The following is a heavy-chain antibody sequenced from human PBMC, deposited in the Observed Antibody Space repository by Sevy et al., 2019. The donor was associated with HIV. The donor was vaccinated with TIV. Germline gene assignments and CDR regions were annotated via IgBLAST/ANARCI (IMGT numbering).Heavy chain of an antibody. CDR1: GFTFSSYS. CDR2: ISSSSSYI. CDR3: ARDVKVQGIDV. J-gene: IGHJ6*02. V-gene: IGHV3-21*01. D-gene: IGHD3-10*01. Sequence: GGSLRLSCAASGFTFSSYSMNWVRQAPGKGLEWVSSISSSSSYIYYADSVKGRFTISRDNAKNSLYLQMNSLRAEDTAVYYCARDVKVQGIDVWGQGTTVTVSS.